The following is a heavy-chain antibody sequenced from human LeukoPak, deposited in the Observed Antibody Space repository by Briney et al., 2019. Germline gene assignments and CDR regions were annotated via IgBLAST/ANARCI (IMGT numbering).Heavy chain of an antibody. CDR1: GFTVSSNY. CDR3: ARLTGDGYNSLDY. V-gene: IGHV3-66*04. Sequence: GGSLRLSCAASGFTVSSNYMSWVRQAPGKGLEWVSVIYSGGSTYYADSVKGRFTISRDNSKNTLYLQMNSLRAEDTAVYYCARLTGDGYNSLDYWGQGTLVTVSS. D-gene: IGHD5-24*01. J-gene: IGHJ4*02. CDR2: IYSGGST.